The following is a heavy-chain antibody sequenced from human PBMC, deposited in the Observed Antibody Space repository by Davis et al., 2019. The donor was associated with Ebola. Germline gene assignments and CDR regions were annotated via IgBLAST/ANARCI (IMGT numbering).Heavy chain of an antibody. D-gene: IGHD4-17*01. Sequence: PGGSLRLSCAASGFSFSNYWMSWVRQPPGKGLEWVANIKQDGSEKYYVDSVKGRFTISRDNAKNSLYLQMNSLRAEDTAVYYCARGGTTAAPPDYWGQGTLVTVSS. V-gene: IGHV3-7*01. CDR2: IKQDGSEK. J-gene: IGHJ4*02. CDR3: ARGGTTAAPPDY. CDR1: GFSFSNYW.